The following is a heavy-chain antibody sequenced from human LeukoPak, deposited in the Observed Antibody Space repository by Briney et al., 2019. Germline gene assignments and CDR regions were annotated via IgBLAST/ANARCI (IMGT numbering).Heavy chain of an antibody. CDR3: ARGTQYSSSSVDY. D-gene: IGHD6-6*01. V-gene: IGHV1-2*02. CDR2: INPNSGGT. Sequence: ASVKVSCKASGYTFTGYYMHWVRQAPGQGLEWMGWINPNSGGTNYAQKFQGRVTMTRDTSISTAYMELSRLRSDDTAAYYCARGTQYSSSSVDYWGQGTLVTVSS. J-gene: IGHJ4*02. CDR1: GYTFTGYY.